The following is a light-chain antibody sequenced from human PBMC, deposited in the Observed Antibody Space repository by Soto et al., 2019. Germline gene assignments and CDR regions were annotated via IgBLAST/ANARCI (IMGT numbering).Light chain of an antibody. V-gene: IGKV1-8*01. CDR1: QGISSY. J-gene: IGKJ1*01. CDR2: AAS. Sequence: AIRITQSPSSFSASTGDRVSITCRSSQGISSYLAWYQQKPGKAPKLLIYAASTLQSGVPSRFSGSGSGTDFPLTISCLQSEDFATYYCQQYYSYPRTFRQGTKV. CDR3: QQYYSYPRT.